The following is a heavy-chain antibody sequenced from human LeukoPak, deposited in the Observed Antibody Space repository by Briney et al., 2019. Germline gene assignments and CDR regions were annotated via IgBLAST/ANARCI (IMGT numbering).Heavy chain of an antibody. CDR2: IIPILGIA. V-gene: IGHV1-69*04. Sequence: ASVKVSCKASGGTFSSYAISWVRQAPGQGLEWMGRIIPILGIANYAQKFQGRVTITADKSTSTAYMELSSLRSEDTAVYYCARYLEDQQLGISWFDPWGQGTLVTVSS. CDR1: GGTFSSYA. J-gene: IGHJ5*02. CDR3: ARYLEDQQLGISWFDP. D-gene: IGHD6-13*01.